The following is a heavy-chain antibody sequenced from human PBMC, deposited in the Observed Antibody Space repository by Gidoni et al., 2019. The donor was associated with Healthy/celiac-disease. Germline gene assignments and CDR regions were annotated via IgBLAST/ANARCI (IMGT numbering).Heavy chain of an antibody. J-gene: IGHJ4*02. CDR2: ISSSSSYI. D-gene: IGHD5-18*01. Sequence: EVQLVESGGGLVKPGGSLSLSCAASGFTFSSYSMNWVRQAPGKGLEGVSSISSSSSYIYYADSVKGRFTISRDNAKNSLYLQMNSLRAEDTAVYYCARDLGLLQLDYWGQGTLVTVSS. CDR3: ARDLGLLQLDY. CDR1: GFTFSSYS. V-gene: IGHV3-21*01.